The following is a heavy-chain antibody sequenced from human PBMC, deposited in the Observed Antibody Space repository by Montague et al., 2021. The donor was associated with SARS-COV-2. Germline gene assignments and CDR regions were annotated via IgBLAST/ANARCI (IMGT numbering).Heavy chain of an antibody. CDR1: DGSFSDFY. CDR3: ASGDDNGSGYLDV. Sequence: SETLSLTCAVFDGSFSDFYWGWIRQPPGKGLEWIGEINHSGTTYYNPSLKSRVTISVDTSKNQFSLKLNSVTAADAAVYYCASGDDNGSGYLDVRGKGTMVTVSS. CDR2: INHSGTT. V-gene: IGHV4-34*01. D-gene: IGHD1-26*01. J-gene: IGHJ6*03.